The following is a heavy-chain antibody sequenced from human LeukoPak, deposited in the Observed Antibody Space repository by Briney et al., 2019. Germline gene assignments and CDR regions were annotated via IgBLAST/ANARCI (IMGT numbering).Heavy chain of an antibody. CDR2: LDTSGST. D-gene: IGHD3-22*01. J-gene: IGHJ4*02. Sequence: SETLSLTCTVSGGSISSYYWRWIRQPAGKGLEWIGRLDTSGSTNYNPSLKSRVTMSGDTSKKQFSLKLSSVTAADTAVYYCASTTYYYDSSGYYFLDYWGQGTLVTVSS. CDR3: ASTTYYYDSSGYYFLDY. V-gene: IGHV4-4*07. CDR1: GGSISSYY.